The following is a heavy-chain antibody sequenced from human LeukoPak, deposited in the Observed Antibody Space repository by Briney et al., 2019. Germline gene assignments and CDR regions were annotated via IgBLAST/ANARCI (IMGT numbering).Heavy chain of an antibody. CDR1: GFTFSSYG. CDR3: ARDRH. J-gene: IGHJ4*02. V-gene: IGHV3-30*02. Sequence: PGGSLRLSCAASGFTFSSYGMHWVRQAPGKGLEWVALIRYDGSDKYNADSVKGRFTISRDNAKNSLYLQMNSLRAEDTAVYYCARDRHWGQGTLVTVSS. CDR2: IRYDGSDK.